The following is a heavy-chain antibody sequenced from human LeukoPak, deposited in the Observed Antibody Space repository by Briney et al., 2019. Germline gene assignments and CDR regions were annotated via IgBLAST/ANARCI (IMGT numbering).Heavy chain of an antibody. CDR3: ARTDDILTGYSYFDY. CDR1: GYTFTGYY. CDR2: INPNSGGT. V-gene: IGHV1-2*02. D-gene: IGHD3-9*01. J-gene: IGHJ4*02. Sequence: GASVKLSCKASGYTFTGYYMHWVRQAPGQGLEWMGWINPNSGGTNYAQKFQGRVTMTRDTSISTAYMELSRLRSDDTAVYYCARTDDILTGYSYFDYWGQGTLVTVSS.